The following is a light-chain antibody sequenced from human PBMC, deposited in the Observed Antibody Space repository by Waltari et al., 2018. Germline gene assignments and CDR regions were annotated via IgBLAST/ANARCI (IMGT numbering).Light chain of an antibody. V-gene: IGKV3-20*01. CDR1: QSVTNDR. Sequence: EIVLTQSPGTLSLSPGEGAALSCRASQSVTNDRIAWYQQKPGQAPRLLIYAASSRATGIPDRVSGGGSGTDFTLTISRLEPEDFAVYHCQQYGNAPLTFGGGTKVEIK. J-gene: IGKJ4*01. CDR3: QQYGNAPLT. CDR2: AAS.